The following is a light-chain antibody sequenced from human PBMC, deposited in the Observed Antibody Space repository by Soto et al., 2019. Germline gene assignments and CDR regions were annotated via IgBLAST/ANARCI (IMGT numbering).Light chain of an antibody. Sequence: QSVLTQPPSVSGAPGQRVTISCTGSSSSIGAGYAVHWYQQLPGTAPKLLIYGNTNRPSGVPDRFSGSKSGTSASLAITGLQAADEADYYCQSYDSSLTGSRVFGTGTKVTV. CDR2: GNT. V-gene: IGLV1-40*01. CDR3: QSYDSSLTGSRV. CDR1: SSSIGAGYA. J-gene: IGLJ1*01.